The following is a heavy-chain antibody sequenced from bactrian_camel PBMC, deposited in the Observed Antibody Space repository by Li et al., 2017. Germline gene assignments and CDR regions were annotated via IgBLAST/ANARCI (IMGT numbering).Heavy chain of an antibody. V-gene: IGHV3S1*01. CDR2: LDADGTTT. CDR3: AAGIMWCGLAQSEYDY. Sequence: HVQLVESGGGSVQAGSSLKLSCVASGFAFNKVCFQWFRQATGKEREGVALLDADGTTTKYADSVKRRFTISRDNAKNTVYLQMNFLNPEDTAMYYCAAGIMWCGLAQSEYDYWGQGTQVTVS. CDR1: GFAFNKVC. J-gene: IGHJ4*01. D-gene: IGHD3*01.